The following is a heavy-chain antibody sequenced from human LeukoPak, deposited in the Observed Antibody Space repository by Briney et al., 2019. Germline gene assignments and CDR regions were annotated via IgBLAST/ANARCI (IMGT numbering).Heavy chain of an antibody. D-gene: IGHD5-18*01. J-gene: IGHJ4*02. V-gene: IGHV3-30-3*01. CDR1: GFTFSSYA. Sequence: GGSLRLSCAASGFTFSSYAMHWVRQAPGKGLEWVAVISYDGSNKYYADSVKGRFTISRDNSKNTLYLQMNSLRAEGTAVYYCAKGYSYGFDYWGQGTLVTVSS. CDR2: ISYDGSNK. CDR3: AKGYSYGFDY.